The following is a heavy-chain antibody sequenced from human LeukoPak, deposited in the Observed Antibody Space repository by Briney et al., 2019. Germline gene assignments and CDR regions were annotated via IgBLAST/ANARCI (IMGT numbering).Heavy chain of an antibody. J-gene: IGHJ4*02. Sequence: ASETLSLTCTVSGGSISSYYWSWIRQPPGKGLEWIGYIYYSGSTNYNPSLKSRVTISVDTSKNQFSLKLSSVTAADTAVYYCARGRRYCSSTSCYLFDYWGQGTLVTVSS. CDR2: IYYSGST. CDR3: ARGRRYCSSTSCYLFDY. D-gene: IGHD2-2*01. CDR1: GGSISSYY. V-gene: IGHV4-59*12.